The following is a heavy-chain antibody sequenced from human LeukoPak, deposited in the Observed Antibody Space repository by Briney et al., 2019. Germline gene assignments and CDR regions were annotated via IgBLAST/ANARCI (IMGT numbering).Heavy chain of an antibody. CDR1: GGTFSSYA. Sequence: SVKVSCKASGGTFSSYAISWVRQAPGQGLEWMGGIIPIFGTANYAQKFQGRVTITTDESTSTAYMELSSLRSEDTAVYYCARVRVLRPHIAAAGNYYYYYMDVWGKGTTVTVSS. V-gene: IGHV1-69*05. CDR3: ARVRVLRPHIAAAGNYYYYYMDV. J-gene: IGHJ6*03. CDR2: IIPIFGTA. D-gene: IGHD6-13*01.